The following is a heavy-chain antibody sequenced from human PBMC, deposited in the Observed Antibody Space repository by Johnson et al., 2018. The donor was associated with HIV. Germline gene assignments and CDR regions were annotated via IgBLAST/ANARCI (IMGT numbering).Heavy chain of an antibody. Sequence: VQLVESGGGVVQPGRSLRLSCAASGFTVSSNYMSWVRQAPGKGLEWVSLIYTGGSTYYADSVKGRFTISRDNSKNTLYLQMNSLRAEDTAVFYCARACRDGYTCDAYDIWGQGTMVTVSS. D-gene: IGHD5-24*01. J-gene: IGHJ3*02. CDR2: IYTGGST. CDR1: GFTVSSNY. V-gene: IGHV3-66*01. CDR3: ARACRDGYTCDAYDI.